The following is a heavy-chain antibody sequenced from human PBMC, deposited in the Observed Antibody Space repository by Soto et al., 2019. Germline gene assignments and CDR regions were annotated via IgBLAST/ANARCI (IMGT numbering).Heavy chain of an antibody. J-gene: IGHJ5*02. Sequence: QVQLQESGPGLVKPSETLSLTCTVSGDSISSYYWSWIRQPPGKGLEWVGYISYTGSTIYNPSLESRATISLDTSKNQVSPSLNSVTFADTAVYYCASVGELPVWFDPRGRGTLVTVSS. CDR3: ASVGELPVWFDP. D-gene: IGHD3-10*01. V-gene: IGHV4-59*13. CDR1: GDSISSYY. CDR2: ISYTGST.